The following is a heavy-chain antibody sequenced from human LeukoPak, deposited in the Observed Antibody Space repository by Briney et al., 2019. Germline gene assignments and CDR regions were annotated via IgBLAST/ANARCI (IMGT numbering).Heavy chain of an antibody. V-gene: IGHV1-8*01. J-gene: IGHJ4*02. D-gene: IGHD5-18*01. CDR1: GYTFTSSD. CDR3: ARSMDTSMVACDY. Sequence: ASVKVSCKASGYTFTSSDINWRRQAAGQGLEWMGWMNPSSGNTGFAQKFQGRFTMTRNTSISTAYMELRSLRSEDTAMYYCARSMDTSMVACDYWGQGTLVTVSS. CDR2: MNPSSGNT.